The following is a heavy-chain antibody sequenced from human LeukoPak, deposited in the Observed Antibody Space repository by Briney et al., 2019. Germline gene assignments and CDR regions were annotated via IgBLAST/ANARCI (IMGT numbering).Heavy chain of an antibody. CDR2: ISGGGGGT. CDR3: AKDRLLNCRGDCYIFDY. D-gene: IGHD2-21*02. J-gene: IGHJ4*02. V-gene: IGHV3-23*01. Sequence: GGSLRLSCTASGFTFSNYGMSWVRQAPGKGLEWVSAISGGGGGTYYADSVKGRFSISRDNSKNTLYLQVNGLRTEDTAVYYCAKDRLLNCRGDCYIFDYWGQGTVVTVSS. CDR1: GFTFSNYG.